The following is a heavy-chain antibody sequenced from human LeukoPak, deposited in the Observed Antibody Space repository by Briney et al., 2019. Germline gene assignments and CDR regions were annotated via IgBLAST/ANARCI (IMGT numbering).Heavy chain of an antibody. D-gene: IGHD3-10*01. CDR1: GGSFSGYY. CDR3: ARARLRGSGSYYNYCYYYGMDV. J-gene: IGHJ6*02. CDR2: INHSGST. V-gene: IGHV4-34*01. Sequence: SETLSLTCAVYGGSFSGYYWSWIRQPPGKGLEWIGVINHSGSTNYNPSLKSRVTISVDTSKNQFSLKLSSVTAADTAVYYCARARLRGSGSYYNYCYYYGMDVWGQGTTVTVSS.